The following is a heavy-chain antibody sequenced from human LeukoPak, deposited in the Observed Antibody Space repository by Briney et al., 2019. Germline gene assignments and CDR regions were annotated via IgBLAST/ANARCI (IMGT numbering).Heavy chain of an antibody. D-gene: IGHD4-17*01. CDR3: ARAFDGDYEVSDWFDP. Sequence: AGESLKISCKASGYTFTSYGISWVRQAPGQGLEWMGWISAYNGNTNYAQKLQGRVTMTTDTSTSTAYMELRSLRSDDTAVYYCARAFDGDYEVSDWFDPWGQGTLVTVSS. CDR1: GYTFTSYG. CDR2: ISAYNGNT. V-gene: IGHV1-18*01. J-gene: IGHJ5*02.